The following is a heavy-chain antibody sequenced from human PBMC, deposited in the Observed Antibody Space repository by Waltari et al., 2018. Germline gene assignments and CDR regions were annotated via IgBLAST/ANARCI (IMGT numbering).Heavy chain of an antibody. J-gene: IGHJ3*02. D-gene: IGHD5-12*01. CDR2: INQDGSEE. CDR3: ARTGARWLQFAAFDI. Sequence: EVLLVESGGGLVQTGGSLRLSCAASRFTFSNYWMNWVRQAPGKGLKWGANINQDGSEEYYVDSVKGRFTISRDNAKNSLYLEMKTLRAEDTAIYYCARTGARWLQFAAFDIWGQGTMVTVSS. CDR1: RFTFSNYW. V-gene: IGHV3-7*01.